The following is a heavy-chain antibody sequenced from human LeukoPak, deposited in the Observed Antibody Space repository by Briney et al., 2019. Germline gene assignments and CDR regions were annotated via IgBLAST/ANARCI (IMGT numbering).Heavy chain of an antibody. CDR2: IYYSGST. V-gene: IGHV4-39*07. CDR1: GGSISSSNYY. J-gene: IGHJ6*03. CDR3: VATEDYYYYMDV. Sequence: SETLSLTCTVSGGSISSSNYYWGWIRQPPGKGLEWIGSIYYSGSTYYNPSLRGRVTISVDTSKNQFSLKLSSVTAADTAVYYCVATEDYYYYMDVWGKGTTVTVSS. D-gene: IGHD1-26*01.